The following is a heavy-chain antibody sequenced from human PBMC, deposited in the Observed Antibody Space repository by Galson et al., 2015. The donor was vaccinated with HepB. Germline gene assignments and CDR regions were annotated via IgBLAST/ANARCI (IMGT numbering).Heavy chain of an antibody. D-gene: IGHD6-19*01. V-gene: IGHV4-59*12. Sequence: LSLTCTVSGGSISSYYWSWVRQPPGKGLEWIGEINHSGSTNYNPSLQSRVTISVDKSKNQFSLKLSSVTAADTAMYYCAREDSEDSSGWYGGYWYLDLWGRGTLVTVSS. CDR2: INHSGST. CDR3: AREDSEDSSGWYGGYWYLDL. J-gene: IGHJ2*01. CDR1: GGSISSYY.